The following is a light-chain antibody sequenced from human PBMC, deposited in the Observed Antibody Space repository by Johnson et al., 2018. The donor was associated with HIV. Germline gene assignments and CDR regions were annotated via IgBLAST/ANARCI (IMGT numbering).Light chain of an antibody. CDR3: GTWDSSLRVGF. CDR2: DNN. Sequence: QSVLTQPPSVSAAPGQKVTISCSGSSSNIGNNYISWYQQLPGRAPKLLIYDNNKRPSGIPDRFSGSKSGTSATLGITGLQTGDEADYYCGTWDSSLRVGFVGTGTKVTFL. CDR1: SSNIGNNY. J-gene: IGLJ1*01. V-gene: IGLV1-51*01.